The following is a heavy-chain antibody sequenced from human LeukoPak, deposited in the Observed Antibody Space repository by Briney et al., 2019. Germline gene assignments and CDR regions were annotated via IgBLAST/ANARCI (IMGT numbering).Heavy chain of an antibody. J-gene: IGHJ4*02. Sequence: ASVKVSCTASGYTFTSYGFSWVRQAPGQGLEWMGCINAYNGNTNYAQNLQGRVTMTTDTSTSTAYMELRSLRSDDTAVYYCARRQGTTLNFDYWGQGTLVTVSS. CDR1: GYTFTSYG. CDR2: INAYNGNT. CDR3: ARRQGTTLNFDY. V-gene: IGHV1-18*01. D-gene: IGHD1-1*01.